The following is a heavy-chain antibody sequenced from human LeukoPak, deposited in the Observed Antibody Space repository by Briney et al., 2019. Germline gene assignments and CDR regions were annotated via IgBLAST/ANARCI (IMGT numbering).Heavy chain of an antibody. D-gene: IGHD6-13*01. V-gene: IGHV3-30*18. Sequence: GGSLRLSCAASGFTFSYYGMYWVRQAPGKGLEWVAVISYDGSNKYYADSVKGRFTISRDNSKNTLYLQMNSLRAEDTAVYYCSKSIYTSSWYNIDYGGQGTLVTVSS. CDR3: SKSIYTSSWYNIDY. CDR1: GFTFSYYG. J-gene: IGHJ4*02. CDR2: ISYDGSNK.